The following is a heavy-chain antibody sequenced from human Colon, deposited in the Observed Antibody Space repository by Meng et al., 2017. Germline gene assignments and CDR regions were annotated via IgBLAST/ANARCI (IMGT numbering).Heavy chain of an antibody. D-gene: IGHD4-17*01. CDR2: MSDSGTT. CDR3: ARDTLYGTDY. V-gene: IGHV4-31*03. CDR1: GGSIKSGGYH. J-gene: IGHJ4*02. Sequence: QVQLQESGPGLVMPSDDLSLVCTVSGGSIKSGGYHWSWVRQHPGKGLEYIGFMSDSGTTDYNPSLRSRVSISEIGSSKNQFSLTLRSVTAADTATYFCARDTLYGTDYWGQGVLVTVSS.